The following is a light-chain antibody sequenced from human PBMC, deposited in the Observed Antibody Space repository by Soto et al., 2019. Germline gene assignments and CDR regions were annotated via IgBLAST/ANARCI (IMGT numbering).Light chain of an antibody. J-gene: IGKJ1*01. CDR1: QSVSSYY. CDR2: AAS. CDR3: QQCGSSPWT. Sequence: EILLTQSPGTRSLSPGERATLSCRASQSVSSYYLAWYQQKPGQAPRLLIYAASSRATGIPDRFSGGGSGTDFTLTISRLEPEDFAVYYCQQCGSSPWTFGQETKVDIK. V-gene: IGKV3-20*01.